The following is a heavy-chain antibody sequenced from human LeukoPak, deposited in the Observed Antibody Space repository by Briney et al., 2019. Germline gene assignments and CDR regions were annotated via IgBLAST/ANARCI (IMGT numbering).Heavy chain of an antibody. CDR1: GGSISGSNYY. CDR2: IFYTGAT. Sequence: SETLSLTCSVSGGSISGSNYYWGWVRQPPGKGLEWIASIFYTGATYYNPSLRSRLAISVDTSNNQFSLSLTSVTAADTATYYCASGYTFGSEFWGRGILVAVSS. V-gene: IGHV4-39*01. J-gene: IGHJ4*02. CDR3: ASGYTFGSEF. D-gene: IGHD5-18*01.